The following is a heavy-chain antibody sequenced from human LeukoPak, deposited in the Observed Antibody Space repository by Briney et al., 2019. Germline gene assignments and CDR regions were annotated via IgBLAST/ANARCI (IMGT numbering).Heavy chain of an antibody. CDR3: EGSGDYDY. CDR2: IYSGGST. V-gene: IGHV3-NL1*01. Sequence: GRSLRLSCAASGFTFSSYGMHWVRQAPGKGLEWVSVIYSGGSTYYADSVKGRFTISRDNSKNTLYLQMNSLRAEDTAVYYCEGSGDYDYWGQGTLVTVSS. J-gene: IGHJ4*02. D-gene: IGHD4-17*01. CDR1: GFTFSSYG.